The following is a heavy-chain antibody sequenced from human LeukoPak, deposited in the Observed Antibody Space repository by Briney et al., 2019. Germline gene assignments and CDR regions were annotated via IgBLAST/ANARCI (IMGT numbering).Heavy chain of an antibody. D-gene: IGHD1-20*01. V-gene: IGHV3-48*04. CDR2: ISSSSSTI. CDR3: ARDSSCHYRRPENYNWNDFNDAFDI. CDR1: GFTFRSYS. J-gene: IGHJ3*02. Sequence: GGSLRLSCAVSGFTFRSYSMNWVRQAPGKGLEWVSYISSSSSTIYYADSVKGRFTISRDNAKNSLYLQMNSLRAEDTAVYYCARDSSCHYRRPENYNWNDFNDAFDIWGQGTMVTVSS.